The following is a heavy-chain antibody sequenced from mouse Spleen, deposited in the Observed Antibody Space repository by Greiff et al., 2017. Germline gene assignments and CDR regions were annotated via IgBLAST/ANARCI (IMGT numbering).Heavy chain of an antibody. Sequence: EVMLVESEGGLVQPGSSMKLSCTASGFTFSDYYMAWVRQVPEKGLEWVANINYDGSSTYYLDSLKSRFIISRDNAKNILYLQMSSLKSEDTATYYCARGRRTGYYFDYWGQGTTLTVSS. CDR2: INYDGSST. CDR1: GFTFSDYY. CDR3: ARGRRTGYYFDY. J-gene: IGHJ2*01. V-gene: IGHV5-16*01.